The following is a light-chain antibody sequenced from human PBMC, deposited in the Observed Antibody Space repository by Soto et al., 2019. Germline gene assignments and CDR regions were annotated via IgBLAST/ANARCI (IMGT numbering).Light chain of an antibody. CDR3: STWDATLNGLVV. Sequence: QAVVTQPPSASGTPGQRVTISCSGSNSNIGINSVNWYQQLPGTAPKLLIYSNNQRPSGVPDRFSGSKSGTSASLAISGLQSADEADYYCSTWDATLNGLVVFGGGTKVTVL. CDR1: NSNIGINS. V-gene: IGLV1-44*01. CDR2: SNN. J-gene: IGLJ2*01.